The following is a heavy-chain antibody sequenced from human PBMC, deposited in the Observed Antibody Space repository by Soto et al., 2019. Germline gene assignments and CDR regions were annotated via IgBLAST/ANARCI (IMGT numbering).Heavy chain of an antibody. CDR1: GGSISSGDYY. CDR3: ARTMVRGVIIEGFDP. Sequence: QVQLQESGPGLVKPSQTLSLTCTVSGGSISSGDYYWSWIRQPPGKGLEWIGYIYYSGSTYYNPSLKSRVTISVDPSKNQFSLKLSSVTAADTAVYYCARTMVRGVIIEGFDPWGQGTLVTVSS. V-gene: IGHV4-30-4*01. D-gene: IGHD3-10*01. CDR2: IYYSGST. J-gene: IGHJ5*02.